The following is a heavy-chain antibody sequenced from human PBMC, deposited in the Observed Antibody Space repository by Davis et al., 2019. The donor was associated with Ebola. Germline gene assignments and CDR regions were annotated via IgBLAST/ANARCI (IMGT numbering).Heavy chain of an antibody. CDR2: IITIFGPA. CDR3: ARDPRSEHYYDGLDV. D-gene: IGHD3-3*01. CDR1: GDTFSDYA. Sequence: SVKVSCKASGDTFSDYAITWVRQAPGQGLEWMGAIITIFGPANYAQKFQGRITITADEATNTAYMELSNLKSDDTAVYYCARDPRSEHYYDGLDVWGQGTTVTVSS. V-gene: IGHV1-69*13. J-gene: IGHJ6*02.